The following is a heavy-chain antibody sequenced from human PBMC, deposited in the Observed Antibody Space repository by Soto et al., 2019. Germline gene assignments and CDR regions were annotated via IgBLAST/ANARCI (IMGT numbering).Heavy chain of an antibody. V-gene: IGHV4-30-4*01. CDR2: IYYSGST. CDR3: ARAYSSLNNWFDP. J-gene: IGHJ5*02. Sequence: NPSETLSLTCTVSGGSISSGDYYWSWIRQPPGKGLEWIGYIYYSGSTYYNPSLKSRVTISVDTSKNQFSLKLSSVTAADTAVYYCARAYSSLNNWFDPWGQGTLVTVSS. CDR1: GGSISSGDYY. D-gene: IGHD6-13*01.